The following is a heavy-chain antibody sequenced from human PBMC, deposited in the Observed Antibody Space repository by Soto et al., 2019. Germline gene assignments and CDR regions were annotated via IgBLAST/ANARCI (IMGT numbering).Heavy chain of an antibody. D-gene: IGHD3-10*01. Sequence: GGSLRLSCAASGFTFSSYSMNWVRQAPGKGLEWVSSISSSSSYIYYADSVKGRFTISRDNAKNSLYLQMNSLRAEDTSVYYCARDRYYYGSGSYLPHAFDIWGQGTMVTVSS. V-gene: IGHV3-21*01. J-gene: IGHJ3*02. CDR1: GFTFSSYS. CDR3: ARDRYYYGSGSYLPHAFDI. CDR2: ISSSSSYI.